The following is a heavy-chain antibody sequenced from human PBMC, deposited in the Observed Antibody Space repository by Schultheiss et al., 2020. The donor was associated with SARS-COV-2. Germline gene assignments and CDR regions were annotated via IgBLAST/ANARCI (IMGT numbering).Heavy chain of an antibody. CDR3: AKSGIAAAGSPIDY. Sequence: GGSLRLSCAASGFTFDDYAMHWVRQAPGKGLEWVGRIRSKANSYATAYAASVKGRFTISRDNAKNSLYLQMNSLRAEDTALYYCAKSGIAAAGSPIDYWGQGTLVTVSS. D-gene: IGHD6-13*01. CDR1: GFTFDDYA. V-gene: IGHV3-73*01. J-gene: IGHJ4*02. CDR2: IRSKANSYAT.